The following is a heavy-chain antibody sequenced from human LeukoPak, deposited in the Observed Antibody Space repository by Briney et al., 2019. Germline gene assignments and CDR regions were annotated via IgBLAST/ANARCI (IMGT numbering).Heavy chain of an antibody. CDR1: GFTFSSYA. V-gene: IGHV3-30*04. Sequence: GGSLRLSCAASGFTFSSYAVHWVRQAPGKGLEWVAVISYDGSNKYYADSVKGRFTISRDNSKNTLYLQMNSLRAEDAAVYYCAVVRDGYNPLYYFDYWGQGTLVTVSS. CDR3: AVVRDGYNPLYYFDY. CDR2: ISYDGSNK. J-gene: IGHJ4*02. D-gene: IGHD5-24*01.